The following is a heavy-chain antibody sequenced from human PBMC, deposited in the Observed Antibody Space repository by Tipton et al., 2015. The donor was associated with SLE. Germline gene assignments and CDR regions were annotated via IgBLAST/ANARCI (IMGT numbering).Heavy chain of an antibody. J-gene: IGHJ6*03. CDR1: GGSFNGYA. V-gene: IGHV4-34*01. CDR2: VSHSGGA. D-gene: IGHD2/OR15-2a*01. CDR3: ARGVAGYFFYCYTDV. Sequence: TLSLTCGLSGGSFNGYAWSWFRHPPGKTLEWIGEVSHSGGANYNPSLESRATVSLDRSNNDFSLRLSSWTAADTAVYYCARGVAGYFFYCYTDVWGKGTTVTISS.